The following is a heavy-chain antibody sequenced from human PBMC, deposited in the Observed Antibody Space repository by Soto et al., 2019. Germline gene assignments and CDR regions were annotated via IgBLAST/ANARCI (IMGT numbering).Heavy chain of an antibody. CDR2: IYSGESK. V-gene: IGHV3-53*01. J-gene: IGHJ5*02. D-gene: IGHD6-6*01. CDR1: GFTVSSNY. CDR3: ARVPSRRSSLGWFDP. Sequence: PGGYLRLSCAASGFTVSSNYMSWVRQAPGKGLEWVSVIYSGESKLYADSVKGRFTISRDNFKNTLYLQMNSLRAEEAAVVYCARVPSRRSSLGWFDPWGQGVLVTVPP.